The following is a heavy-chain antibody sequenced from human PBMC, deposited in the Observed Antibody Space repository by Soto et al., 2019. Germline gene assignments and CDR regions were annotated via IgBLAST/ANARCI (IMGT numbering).Heavy chain of an antibody. CDR3: AREPSRITMIVVGDDAFDI. CDR1: GGSISSGDYY. V-gene: IGHV4-30-4*01. D-gene: IGHD3-22*01. CDR2: IYYSGST. J-gene: IGHJ3*02. Sequence: QVQLQESGPGLVKPSQTLSLTCTVSGGSISSGDYYWSWIRQPPGKGLEWIGYIYYSGSTYYNPSLNSRVTISVDTSKNPFSLKLLSVTAADTAVYYCAREPSRITMIVVGDDAFDIWGQGTMVTVSS.